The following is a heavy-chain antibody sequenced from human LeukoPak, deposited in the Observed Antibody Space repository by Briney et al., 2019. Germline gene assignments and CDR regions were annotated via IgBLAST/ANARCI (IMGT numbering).Heavy chain of an antibody. D-gene: IGHD3-22*01. CDR1: GGTFSSYA. Sequence: GASVKVSCKSSGGTFSSYAIIWVRQAPGQGLEWMGGISGYNGNTDYAQKYQDRVTMTTDTSTSTAYMELRSLTSDDTAVYYCARGDDTTGYYWRVDVWGQGTPVTVSS. CDR2: ISGYNGNT. J-gene: IGHJ6*02. CDR3: ARGDDTTGYYWRVDV. V-gene: IGHV1-18*01.